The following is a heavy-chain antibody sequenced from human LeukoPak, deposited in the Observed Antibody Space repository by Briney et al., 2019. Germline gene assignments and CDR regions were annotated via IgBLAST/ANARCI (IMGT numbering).Heavy chain of an antibody. V-gene: IGHV3-74*01. CDR3: AGTVVTPDYFDY. J-gene: IGHJ4*02. CDR2: INSDGSST. D-gene: IGHD4-23*01. Sequence: PGGSLRLSCAASGFTFSSYWMHWVRQAPGKGLVWVSRINSDGSSTSYADSVKGRFTISRDNAKNTLYLQMNSLRAEDTAVYYCAGTVVTPDYFDYWGQGTLVTVSS. CDR1: GFTFSSYW.